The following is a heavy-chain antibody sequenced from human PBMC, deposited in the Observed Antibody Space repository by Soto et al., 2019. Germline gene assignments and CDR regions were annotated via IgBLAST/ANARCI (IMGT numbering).Heavy chain of an antibody. CDR3: ARDRQKALVVVAATGGFDY. J-gene: IGHJ4*02. CDR2: ISFAGNNK. D-gene: IGHD2-15*01. V-gene: IGHV3-30*04. CDR1: GFTFSSYS. Sequence: GGSLRLSCVVSGFTFSSYSMHWVRQDPDMGLEWVAFISFAGNNKYYADSVKGRFTISRDNSNNMVYLEMNSLRPDDTAVYYCARDRQKALVVVAATGGFDYWGQGTPVTVSS.